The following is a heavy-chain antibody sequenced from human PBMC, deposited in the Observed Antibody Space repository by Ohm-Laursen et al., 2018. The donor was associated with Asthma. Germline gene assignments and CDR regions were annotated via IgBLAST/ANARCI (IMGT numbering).Heavy chain of an antibody. CDR1: GGSLSGYY. Sequence: SDTLSLTWTVSGGSLSGYYWTWIRQSPGKGLEWIGEINHIGSTNYNPSLKTRVTISVDTSKNQFSLRLSSVTAADTAVYYCAKRPDDYGDYLDWYFDVWGRGTLVTVSS. V-gene: IGHV4-34*01. CDR3: AKRPDDYGDYLDWYFDV. D-gene: IGHD4-17*01. CDR2: INHIGST. J-gene: IGHJ2*01.